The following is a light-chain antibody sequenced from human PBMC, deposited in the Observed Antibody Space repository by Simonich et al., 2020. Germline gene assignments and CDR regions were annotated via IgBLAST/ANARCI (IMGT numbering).Light chain of an antibody. CDR3: QQYGSSPKT. J-gene: IGKJ2*01. Sequence: EIVLTQYPGTLSLSPGERATLSCRASQSVSSSYLAWYQQKPGLAPRLLIYDASSRATGIPDRFSGSGSGTDFTLTISRLEPEDFAVYYCQQYGSSPKTFGQGTKLEIK. CDR2: DAS. CDR1: QSVSSSY. V-gene: IGKV3D-20*01.